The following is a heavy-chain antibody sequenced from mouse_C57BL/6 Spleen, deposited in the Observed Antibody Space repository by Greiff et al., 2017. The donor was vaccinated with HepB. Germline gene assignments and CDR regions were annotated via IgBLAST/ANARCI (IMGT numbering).Heavy chain of an antibody. CDR2: ISDGGSYT. Sequence: EVKLQESGGGLVKPGGSLKLSCAASGFTFSSYAMSWVRQTPEKRLEWVATISDGGSYTYYPDNVKGRFTISRDNAKNNLYLQMSHLKSEDTAMYYCARDRGQLRLGGYAMDYWGQGTSVTVSS. V-gene: IGHV5-4*01. D-gene: IGHD3-2*02. CDR3: ARDRGQLRLGGYAMDY. J-gene: IGHJ4*01. CDR1: GFTFSSYA.